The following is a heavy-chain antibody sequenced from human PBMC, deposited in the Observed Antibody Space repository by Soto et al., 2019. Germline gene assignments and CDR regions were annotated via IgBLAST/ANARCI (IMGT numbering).Heavy chain of an antibody. CDR3: ARGVVVVPAALNRKPPGYYYYGMDV. D-gene: IGHD2-2*01. J-gene: IGHJ6*02. Sequence: SETLSLTCAVYGGSFSGYYWSWIRQPPGKGLEWIGEINHSGSTNYNPSLKSRVTISVDTSKNQFSLKLSSVTAADTAVYYCARGVVVVPAALNRKPPGYYYYGMDVWGQGTTVTVSS. CDR1: GGSFSGYY. V-gene: IGHV4-34*01. CDR2: INHSGST.